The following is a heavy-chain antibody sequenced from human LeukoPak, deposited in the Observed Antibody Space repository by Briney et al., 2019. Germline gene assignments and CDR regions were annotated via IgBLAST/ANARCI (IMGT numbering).Heavy chain of an antibody. CDR1: GYSISSGYY. D-gene: IGHD5-18*01. Sequence: PSETLSLTCTVSGYSISSGYYWGWIRQPPGKGLEWIGSIYHSGSTYYNPSLKSRVTISVDTSKNQFSLKLSSVTAADTAVYYCASRYSYGAFDYWGQGTLVTVSS. CDR3: ASRYSYGAFDY. CDR2: IYHSGST. V-gene: IGHV4-38-2*02. J-gene: IGHJ4*02.